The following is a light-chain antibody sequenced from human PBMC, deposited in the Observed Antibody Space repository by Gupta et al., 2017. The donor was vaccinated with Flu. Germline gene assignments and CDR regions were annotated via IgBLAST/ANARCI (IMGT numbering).Light chain of an antibody. CDR2: DDS. J-gene: IGLJ3*02. CDR3: QVLDSSNDRGV. V-gene: IGLV3-21*02. Sequence: PWSQQKPGQAPVLVVNDDSDRPSGIPERFSGSPSGSTATLTISRVAAGDEADYYCQVLDSSNDRGVFGGGTKLTVL.